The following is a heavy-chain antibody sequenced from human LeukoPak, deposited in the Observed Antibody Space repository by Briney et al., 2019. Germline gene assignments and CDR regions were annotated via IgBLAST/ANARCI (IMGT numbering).Heavy chain of an antibody. CDR2: IITPSSFI. J-gene: IGHJ4*02. CDR3: ARDVCSGGSCPLYFDY. CDR1: GFTFSSYW. Sequence: GGSLRLSCAASGFTFSSYWMSWVRQAPGKGLEWVASIITPSSFIYYADSVRGRFTISRDNAKNSLFLQMNSLRAEDTAVYYCARDVCSGGSCPLYFDYWGQGTLVTVSS. V-gene: IGHV3-21*01. D-gene: IGHD2-15*01.